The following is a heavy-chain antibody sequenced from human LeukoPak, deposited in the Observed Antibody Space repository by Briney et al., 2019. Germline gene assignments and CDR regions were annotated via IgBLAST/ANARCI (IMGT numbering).Heavy chain of an antibody. J-gene: IGHJ4*02. CDR3: ARDPNPVLRYFDWFDY. D-gene: IGHD3-9*01. CDR2: IYTSGST. Sequence: SETLSLTCTVSGGSISSYYWSWIRQPAGKGLEWIGRIYTSGSTNYNPSLKSRVTMSVDTSKNQFSLKLSSVTAADTAVYYCARDPNPVLRYFDWFDYWGQGTLVTVSS. V-gene: IGHV4-4*07. CDR1: GGSISSYY.